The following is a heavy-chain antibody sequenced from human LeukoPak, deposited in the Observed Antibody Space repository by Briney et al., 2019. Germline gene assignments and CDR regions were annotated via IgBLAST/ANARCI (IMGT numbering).Heavy chain of an antibody. Sequence: GASVKVSCKASGYTFTGYYMHWVRQAPGQGLEWMGWINPNSGGTNYAQKFQGRVTMTRDTSISTAYMELSRLRSDDTAVYYCARPRIAVAGIHGRWDYWGQGTLVTVSS. CDR3: ARPRIAVAGIHGRWDY. J-gene: IGHJ4*02. CDR1: GYTFTGYY. CDR2: INPNSGGT. D-gene: IGHD6-19*01. V-gene: IGHV1-2*02.